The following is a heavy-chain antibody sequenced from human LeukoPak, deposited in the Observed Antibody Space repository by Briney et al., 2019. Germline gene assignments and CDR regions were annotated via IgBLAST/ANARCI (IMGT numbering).Heavy chain of an antibody. J-gene: IGHJ5*02. V-gene: IGHV4-4*07. D-gene: IGHD2-15*01. CDR3: ARAGYCSGGSCYSRGHWFDP. Sequence: SETLSLTCTVSGGSISSYYWGWIRQPAGKGLEWIGRIYTSGSTNYNPSLKSRVTMSVDTSKNQFSLKLSSVTAADTAVYYCARAGYCSGGSCYSRGHWFDPWGQGTLVTVSS. CDR1: GGSISSYY. CDR2: IYTSGST.